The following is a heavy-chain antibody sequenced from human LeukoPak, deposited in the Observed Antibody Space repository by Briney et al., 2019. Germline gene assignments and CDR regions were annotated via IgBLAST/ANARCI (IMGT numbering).Heavy chain of an antibody. V-gene: IGHV3-15*01. J-gene: IGHJ4*02. D-gene: IGHD3-22*01. CDR3: TTSTYYYDSSGYWRDY. Sequence: GGSLRLSCATSGFTFTNAWMSWVRQAPGKGLEWVGRIKSKTDGGTTDYAAPVKGRFTISRDDSKNTLYLQMNSLKTEDTAVYYCTTSTYYYDSSGYWRDYWGQGTLVTVSS. CDR2: IKSKTDGGTT. CDR1: GFTFTNAW.